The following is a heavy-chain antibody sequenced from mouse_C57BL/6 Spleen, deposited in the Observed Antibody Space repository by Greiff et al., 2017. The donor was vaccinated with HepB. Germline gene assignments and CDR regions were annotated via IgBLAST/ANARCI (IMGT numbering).Heavy chain of an antibody. Sequence: EVQRVESGGGLVKPGGSLKLSCAASGFTFSSYAMSWVRQTPEKRLEWVATISDGGSYTYYPDNVKGRFTISRDNAKNNLYLQMSHLKSEDTAMYYCAREQGDYDPFAYWGQGTLVTVSA. CDR1: GFTFSSYA. V-gene: IGHV5-4*01. J-gene: IGHJ3*01. CDR3: AREQGDYDPFAY. D-gene: IGHD2-4*01. CDR2: ISDGGSYT.